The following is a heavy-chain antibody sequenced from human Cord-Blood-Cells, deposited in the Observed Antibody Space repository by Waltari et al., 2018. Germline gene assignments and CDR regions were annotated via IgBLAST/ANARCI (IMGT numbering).Heavy chain of an antibody. CDR3: ARVWSGYNDAFDI. CDR2: INPNSGGT. J-gene: IGHJ3*02. V-gene: IGHV1-2*04. CDR1: GYTFTGYY. Sequence: QVQLVQSGAEVKKPGASVKVSCKASGYTFTGYYMPWGRPAPGQGLEWMGWINPNSGGTNYAQKFQGWVTMTRDTSISTAYMELSRLRSDDTAVYYCARVWSGYNDAFDIWGQGTMVTVSS. D-gene: IGHD3-3*01.